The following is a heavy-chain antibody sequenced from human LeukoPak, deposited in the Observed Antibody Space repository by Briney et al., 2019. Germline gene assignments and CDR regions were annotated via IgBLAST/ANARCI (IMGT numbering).Heavy chain of an antibody. CDR2: ISAYNGNT. CDR1: GYTFTSYG. J-gene: IGHJ4*02. Sequence: ASVKVSCKASGYTFTSYGISWVRQAPGQGLEWMGWISAYNGNTNYAQKLQGRVTMTTDTSTSTAYMELRSLRSDDTAVYYCARGGYCSSTSCYPILIFDYWGQGTLDTVSS. V-gene: IGHV1-18*01. D-gene: IGHD2-2*01. CDR3: ARGGYCSSTSCYPILIFDY.